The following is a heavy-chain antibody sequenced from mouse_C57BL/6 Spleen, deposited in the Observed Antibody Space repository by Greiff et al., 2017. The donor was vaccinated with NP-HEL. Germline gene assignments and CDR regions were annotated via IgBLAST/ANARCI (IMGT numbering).Heavy chain of an antibody. CDR2: IYPGDGDT. CDR1: GYAFSSSW. V-gene: IGHV1-82*01. CDR3: ARGEDYDDYAMDY. D-gene: IGHD2-4*01. Sequence: VQLQQSGPELVKPGASVKISCKASGYAFSSSWMNWVKQRPGKGLEWIGRIYPGDGDTNYNGKFKGKATLTADKSSSTAYMQLSSLTSEDSAVYFCARGEDYDDYAMDYWGQGTSVTVSS. J-gene: IGHJ4*01.